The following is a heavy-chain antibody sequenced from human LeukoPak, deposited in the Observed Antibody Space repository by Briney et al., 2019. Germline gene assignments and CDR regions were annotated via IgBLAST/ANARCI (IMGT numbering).Heavy chain of an antibody. CDR1: GFSFSDDF. Sequence: PGGSLRLSCVASGFSFSDDFMSWIRQAPGQRPEWVSYISHSGYTIQYADSVKGRFTISRDNAKNTLYLQMNSLRAEDTAVYYCASRRYYYDSSGYFHFDYWGQGTLVTVSS. D-gene: IGHD3-22*01. V-gene: IGHV3-11*04. J-gene: IGHJ4*02. CDR3: ASRRYYYDSSGYFHFDY. CDR2: ISHSGYTI.